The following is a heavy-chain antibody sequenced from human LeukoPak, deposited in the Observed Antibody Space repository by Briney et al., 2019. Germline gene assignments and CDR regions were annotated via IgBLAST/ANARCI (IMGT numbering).Heavy chain of an antibody. J-gene: IGHJ3*02. CDR1: GFTFSSYW. Sequence: GGSLRLSCAASGFTFSSYWMSWVRQAPGKGLEWVANIKQDGSEKYYVDSVKGRFTISRDNAKNSLYLQMNSLRAEDTAVYYCARLGIAAAGDAFDIWGQGTMVTVSS. V-gene: IGHV3-7*01. CDR2: IKQDGSEK. CDR3: ARLGIAAAGDAFDI. D-gene: IGHD6-13*01.